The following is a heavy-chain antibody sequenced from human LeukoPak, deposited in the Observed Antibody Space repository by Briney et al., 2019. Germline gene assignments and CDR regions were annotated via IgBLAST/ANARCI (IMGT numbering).Heavy chain of an antibody. V-gene: IGHV4-59*10. CDR1: GGSFSGYY. D-gene: IGHD3-3*01. Sequence: SETLSLTCAVYGGSFSGYYWSWIRQPPGKGLEWIGRIYTSGSTNYNPSLKSRVTMSVDTSKNQFSLKLSSVTAADTAVYYCARGYDFWSGYHDAFDIWGQGTMVTVSS. CDR2: IYTSGST. CDR3: ARGYDFWSGYHDAFDI. J-gene: IGHJ3*02.